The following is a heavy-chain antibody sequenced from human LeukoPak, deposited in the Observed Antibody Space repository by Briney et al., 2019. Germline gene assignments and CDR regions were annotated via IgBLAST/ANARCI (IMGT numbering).Heavy chain of an antibody. V-gene: IGHV4-59*08. J-gene: IGHJ4*02. Sequence: KPSETLSPTCTVSGASISTYSWSWIRQPPGKGLEWIGYIYYTGSTNYNPSLKSRVTISVDTSKNQFSLRLSSVTAADTAVYYCARQKFGPRPAFDYWGQGTLVTVSS. D-gene: IGHD2-2*01. CDR1: GASISTYS. CDR3: ARQKFGPRPAFDY. CDR2: IYYTGST.